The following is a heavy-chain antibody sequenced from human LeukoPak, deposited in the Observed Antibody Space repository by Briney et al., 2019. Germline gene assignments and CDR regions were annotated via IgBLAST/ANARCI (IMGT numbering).Heavy chain of an antibody. Sequence: SGESLRLSCAASGFTVSSNYMSWVRQAPGKGLEWVSVIYSGGSTYYADSVKGRFTISRDSSKNTLYLQMNNLRAEDTAVYYCARVKGQWLVMDWFDPWGQGTLVTVSS. CDR1: GFTVSSNY. CDR2: IYSGGST. D-gene: IGHD6-19*01. V-gene: IGHV3-66*02. CDR3: ARVKGQWLVMDWFDP. J-gene: IGHJ5*02.